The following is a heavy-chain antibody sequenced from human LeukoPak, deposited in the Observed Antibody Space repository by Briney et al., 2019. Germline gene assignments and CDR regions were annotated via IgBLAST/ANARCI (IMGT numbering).Heavy chain of an antibody. CDR1: GGSISSYY. CDR2: IYYSGST. V-gene: IGHV4-59*01. Sequence: PSETLSLTCTVSGGSISSYYWNWIRQPPGKGLEWIGYIYYSGSTNYNPSLKSRVTISVDTSKNQFSLILNSVTAADTAVYYCARVDYYDSSVFDYWGQGTLVTVSS. J-gene: IGHJ4*02. D-gene: IGHD3-22*01. CDR3: ARVDYYDSSVFDY.